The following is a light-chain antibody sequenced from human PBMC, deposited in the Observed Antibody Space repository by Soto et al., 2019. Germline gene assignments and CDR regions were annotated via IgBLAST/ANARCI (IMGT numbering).Light chain of an antibody. CDR2: AAS. CDR1: QTISNY. CDR3: QQSYNTPIT. J-gene: IGKJ5*01. V-gene: IGKV1-39*01. Sequence: DIQMTQSPSSLSASLGDRVTIXXRASQTISNYLNWYQQKSGRAPEXVVYAASNLQSGVPSRFTGSGAGTHFTLTISGLEPADFATYFCQQSYNTPITFGQGTRLEIK.